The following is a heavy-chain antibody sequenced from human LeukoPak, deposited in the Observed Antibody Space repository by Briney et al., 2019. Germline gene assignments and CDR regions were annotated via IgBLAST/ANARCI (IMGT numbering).Heavy chain of an antibody. V-gene: IGHV4-34*01. CDR2: INHSGST. J-gene: IGHJ4*02. D-gene: IGHD3-9*01. Sequence: SETLSLTCAVYGGSFSGYYWSWIRQPPGKGLEWIGEINHSGSTNYNPSLKSRVTISVDTSKNQFSLKLSSVTAADTAVYYCARGDDIFPGAYFDYWGQGTLVTVSS. CDR3: ARGDDIFPGAYFDY. CDR1: GGSFSGYY.